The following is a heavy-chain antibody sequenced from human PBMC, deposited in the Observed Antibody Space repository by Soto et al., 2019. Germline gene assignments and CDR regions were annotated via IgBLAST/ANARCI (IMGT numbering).Heavy chain of an antibody. CDR3: ARERYSYGPYYSDY. V-gene: IGHV3-11*01. Sequence: QVQLVESGGDLVKPGGSLRLSCAASGFTFSDYYMSWIRQAPGNGLEWVSSITSSGSTTSYTDSVKGRFTISRDNAKNSLYLQMNRLRAEHTAVYYCARERYSYGPYYSDYWGQGTLVTVSS. CDR2: ITSSGSTT. CDR1: GFTFSDYY. D-gene: IGHD5-18*01. J-gene: IGHJ4*02.